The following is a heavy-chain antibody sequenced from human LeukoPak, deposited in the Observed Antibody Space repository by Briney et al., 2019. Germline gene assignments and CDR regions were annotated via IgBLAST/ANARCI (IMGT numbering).Heavy chain of an antibody. CDR3: ARVDCRSTSCSPFDY. D-gene: IGHD2-2*01. V-gene: IGHV3-30*04. Sequence: RGGSLRLFCAASGFTFSTFSMHWVRQAPGKGLEWVAVILYDGSTQYYADSVRGRFTASRDNSKDTLYLQMNSLRVEDTAVYYCARVDCRSTSCSPFDYWGQGTLVTVSS. CDR2: ILYDGSTQ. J-gene: IGHJ4*02. CDR1: GFTFSTFS.